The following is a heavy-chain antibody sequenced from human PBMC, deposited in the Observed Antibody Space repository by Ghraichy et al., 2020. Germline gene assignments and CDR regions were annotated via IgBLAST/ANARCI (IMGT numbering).Heavy chain of an antibody. Sequence: GGSLRLSCAASGFTFSSYGMHWVRQAPGKGLEWVAVIWYDGSNKYYADSVKGRFTISRDNSKNTLYLQMNSLRAEDTAVYYCARDRIAARLVSYGMDVWGQGTTVTVSS. CDR3: ARDRIAARLVSYGMDV. J-gene: IGHJ6*02. CDR1: GFTFSSYG. D-gene: IGHD6-6*01. V-gene: IGHV3-33*01. CDR2: IWYDGSNK.